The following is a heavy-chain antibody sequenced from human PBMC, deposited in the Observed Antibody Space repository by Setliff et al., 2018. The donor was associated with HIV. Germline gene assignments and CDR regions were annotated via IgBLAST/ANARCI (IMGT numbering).Heavy chain of an antibody. CDR2: IYYNGNT. Sequence: PSETLSLTCSVSGGILTSYYWSWIRQPPGKGLEWIGYIYYNGNTNYNPSLKSRVTISVDTSKNQFSLKLSSVTAADTAVYYCARRDRSGFYYWYFDLWGRGTLVTVS. D-gene: IGHD3-22*01. V-gene: IGHV4-59*12. CDR1: GGILTSYY. CDR3: ARRDRSGFYYWYFDL. J-gene: IGHJ2*01.